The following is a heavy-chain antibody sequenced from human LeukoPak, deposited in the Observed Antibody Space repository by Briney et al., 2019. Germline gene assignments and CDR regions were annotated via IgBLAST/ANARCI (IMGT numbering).Heavy chain of an antibody. Sequence: GGSLRLSCAASGFTFSSYAMHWVRQAPGKGLQWVAVISYDGSNKYYADSVKGRFTISRDNSKNTLYLQMNSLRAEDTAVYYCARGSRDGYNAYYFDYWGQGTLVTVSS. CDR2: ISYDGSNK. CDR3: ARGSRDGYNAYYFDY. CDR1: GFTFSSYA. J-gene: IGHJ4*02. D-gene: IGHD5-24*01. V-gene: IGHV3-30*01.